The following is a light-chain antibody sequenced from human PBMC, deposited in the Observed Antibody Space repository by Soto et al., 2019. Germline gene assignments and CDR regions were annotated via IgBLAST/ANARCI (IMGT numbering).Light chain of an antibody. CDR2: GAS. Sequence: EIVMTQSAAPLSVSPGERATLSCRPSQSVGSNLAWYQQKPGQAPRLLIYGASTRATGIPARFSGSGSGTEFTLTISSLQSEDFAVYYWQQYNVWPLTFGGGTKVEIE. CDR3: QQYNVWPLT. J-gene: IGKJ4*01. CDR1: QSVGSN. V-gene: IGKV3-15*01.